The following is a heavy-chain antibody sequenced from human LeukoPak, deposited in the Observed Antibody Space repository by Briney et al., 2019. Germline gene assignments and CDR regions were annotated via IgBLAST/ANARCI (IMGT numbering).Heavy chain of an antibody. V-gene: IGHV3-NL1*01. D-gene: IGHD3-16*01. J-gene: IGHJ4*02. CDR2: IDYDGGSG. CDR3: ESVPGEGEFDY. CDR1: GFTLSSYG. Sequence: GGSLRLSCTVSGFTLSSYGMSWIRQAPGKGLEWVSSIDYDGGSGHYADSVKGRFTISRDNSKNTLYLQMNSLRAEDTAVYYCESVPGEGEFDYWGQGTLVTVSS.